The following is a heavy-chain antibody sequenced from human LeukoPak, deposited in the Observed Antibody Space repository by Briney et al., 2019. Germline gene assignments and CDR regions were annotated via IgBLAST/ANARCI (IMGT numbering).Heavy chain of an antibody. CDR1: GGTFSSYA. V-gene: IGHV1-69*05. J-gene: IGHJ4*02. Sequence: SVKVSCKASGGTFSSYAISWVRQAPGQGLEWMGGIIPIFGTANYAQKFQGRVTITTDESTSTAYMELSSLRSEDTAVYYCARGPRYCSGGSCHARGNYFDYWGQGTLVTVSS. CDR3: ARGPRYCSGGSCHARGNYFDY. CDR2: IIPIFGTA. D-gene: IGHD2-15*01.